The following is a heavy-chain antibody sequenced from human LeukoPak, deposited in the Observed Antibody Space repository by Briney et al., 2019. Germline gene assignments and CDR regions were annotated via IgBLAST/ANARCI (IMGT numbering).Heavy chain of an antibody. CDR2: IYCSGST. Sequence: SETLSLTCTVSGGSISSYYWSWIRQPPGKGLEWIGYIYCSGSTNYNPSLKSRVTISVDTSKNQFSLKLSSVTAADTAVYYCARIVDTAMVSKGYYFDYWGQGTLVTVSS. CDR3: ARIVDTAMVSKGYYFDY. D-gene: IGHD5-18*01. V-gene: IGHV4-59*01. CDR1: GGSISSYY. J-gene: IGHJ4*02.